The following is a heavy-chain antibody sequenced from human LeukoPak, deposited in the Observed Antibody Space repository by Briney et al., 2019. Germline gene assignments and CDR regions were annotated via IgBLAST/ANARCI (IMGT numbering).Heavy chain of an antibody. Sequence: SVQVSYRASGYTFISYGISGVRQAPGQGVEGMGWISAYNGYTNYAQTLQGRVTMTTATSTSTAYMELRSLRSDDTAVYYCASSSWYELAAPSYYYGMDVWGQGTTVTVSS. V-gene: IGHV1-18*01. CDR2: ISAYNGYT. D-gene: IGHD6-13*01. J-gene: IGHJ6*02. CDR1: GYTFISYG. CDR3: ASSSWYELAAPSYYYGMDV.